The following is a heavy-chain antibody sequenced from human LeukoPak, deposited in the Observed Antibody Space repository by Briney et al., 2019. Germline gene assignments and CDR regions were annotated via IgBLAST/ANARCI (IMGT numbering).Heavy chain of an antibody. CDR1: GGSISSGGYY. J-gene: IGHJ4*02. D-gene: IGHD2-2*01. V-gene: IGHV4-31*03. CDR2: IYYSGST. CDR3: AGDCSSTSCYPFDY. Sequence: PSETLSLTCTVSGGSISSGGYYWSWIRQHPGKGLEWIGYIYYSGSTCYNPSLKSRVTISVDTSKNQFSLKLSSVTAADTAVYYCAGDCSSTSCYPFDYWGQGTLVTVSS.